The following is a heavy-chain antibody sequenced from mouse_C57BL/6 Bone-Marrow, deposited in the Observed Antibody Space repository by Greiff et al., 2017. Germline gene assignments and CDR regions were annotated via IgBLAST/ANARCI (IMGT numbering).Heavy chain of an antibody. Sequence: QVHVKQSGAELARPGASVKLSCKASGYTFTSYGISWVKQRTGQGLEWFGEIYPRSGNTYYNEKFKGKATLTADKSSSTAYMELRSLTSEDSAVYFCARSREGAWFAYWGQGTLVTVSA. CDR1: GYTFTSYG. J-gene: IGHJ3*01. CDR3: ARSREGAWFAY. V-gene: IGHV1-81*01. CDR2: IYPRSGNT.